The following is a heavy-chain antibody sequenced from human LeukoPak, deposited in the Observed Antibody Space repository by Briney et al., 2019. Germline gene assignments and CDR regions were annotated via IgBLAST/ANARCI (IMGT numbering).Heavy chain of an antibody. J-gene: IGHJ5*02. Sequence: GASVKVSCKASGYTFITYGISWVRQAPGQGLEWMGWISGYNGNTNYEQKVQGRVTMPTDTATSTAYMELRSLRSDDTAVYYCARDNSVEDTAWWFDPWGQGTLVTVSS. CDR1: GYTFITYG. V-gene: IGHV1-18*01. CDR3: ARDNSVEDTAWWFDP. D-gene: IGHD4-23*01. CDR2: ISGYNGNT.